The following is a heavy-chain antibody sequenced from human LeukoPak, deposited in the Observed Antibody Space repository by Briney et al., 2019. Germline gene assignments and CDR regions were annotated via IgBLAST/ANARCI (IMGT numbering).Heavy chain of an antibody. Sequence: GGSLRLSCAASGFTFSSYSMNWVRQAPGKGLEWVSSISSSSSYIYYADSVKGRFTISRDNAKNSLYLQMNTLRAEDTAVYYCARDRHKYNYDSGGYPPYWGQGTLVTVSS. V-gene: IGHV3-21*01. CDR2: ISSSSSYI. CDR1: GFTFSSYS. D-gene: IGHD3-22*01. CDR3: ARDRHKYNYDSGGYPPY. J-gene: IGHJ4*02.